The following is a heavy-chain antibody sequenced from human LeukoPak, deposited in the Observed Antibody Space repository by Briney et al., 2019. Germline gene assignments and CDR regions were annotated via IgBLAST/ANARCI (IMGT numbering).Heavy chain of an antibody. Sequence: SVKVSCKASGGTFSSYAISWVRQAPGQGLGWMGRIIPILGIANYAQKFQGRVTITADKSTSTAYMELSSLRSEDTAVYYCARDFVVVTAGFDYWGQGTLVTVSS. V-gene: IGHV1-69*04. D-gene: IGHD2-21*02. CDR1: GGTFSSYA. CDR3: ARDFVVVTAGFDY. J-gene: IGHJ4*02. CDR2: IIPILGIA.